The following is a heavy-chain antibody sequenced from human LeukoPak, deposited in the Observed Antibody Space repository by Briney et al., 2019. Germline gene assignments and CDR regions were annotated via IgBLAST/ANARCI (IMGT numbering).Heavy chain of an antibody. CDR3: ANIWSGPNDY. J-gene: IGHJ4*02. Sequence: PGGSLRLSCAASGFTFSSYGMHWVRQAPGKGLEWVAVISYDGSNKYYADSVKGRFTISRDNSKNTLYLQMNSLRAEDTAVYYCANIWSGPNDYWGQGTLVTVSS. V-gene: IGHV3-30*18. D-gene: IGHD3-3*01. CDR1: GFTFSSYG. CDR2: ISYDGSNK.